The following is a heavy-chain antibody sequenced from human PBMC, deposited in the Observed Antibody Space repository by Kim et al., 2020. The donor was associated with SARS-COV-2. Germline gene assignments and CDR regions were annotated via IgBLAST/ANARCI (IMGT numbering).Heavy chain of an antibody. CDR2: IKQDGNQK. D-gene: IGHD6-19*01. CDR1: GFTFSSYW. V-gene: IGHV3-7*01. J-gene: IGHJ3*02. CDR3: ARDGDLYSSGKDAFDI. Sequence: GGSLRLSCAASGFTFSSYWMTWVRQAPGKGLEWVANIKQDGNQKYYVDSVKGRFTISRDNAKISLYLQMNSLRAEDTAVYYCARDGDLYSSGKDAFDIWGQGTMVTLSS.